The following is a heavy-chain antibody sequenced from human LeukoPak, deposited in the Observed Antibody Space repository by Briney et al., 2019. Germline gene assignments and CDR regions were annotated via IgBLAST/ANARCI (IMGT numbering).Heavy chain of an antibody. CDR1: GFTFVDYA. Sequence: GRSLRLSWAASGFTFVDYAMHGVRQAPGKGLEWVSGISWNSGSIGYADSVKGRFTISRDNAKNSLYLQMNSLRAEDTALYYCAKDSGWLVENWFDPWGQGTLVTVSS. D-gene: IGHD6-19*01. CDR3: AKDSGWLVENWFDP. V-gene: IGHV3-9*01. J-gene: IGHJ5*02. CDR2: ISWNSGSI.